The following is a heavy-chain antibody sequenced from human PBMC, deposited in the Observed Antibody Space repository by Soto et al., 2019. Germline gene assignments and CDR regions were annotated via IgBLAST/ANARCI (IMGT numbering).Heavy chain of an antibody. D-gene: IGHD3-22*01. V-gene: IGHV3-23*01. CDR1: GFTFSSYA. J-gene: IGHJ4*02. Sequence: GGSLRLSCAASGFTFSSYAMSWVRQAPGKGLEWVSAISGSGGSTYYADSVKGRFTISRDNSKNTLYLQMNSLRAEDTAVYYCATPRYDSSGYYYDYFDYWGQGTLVTVSS. CDR2: ISGSGGST. CDR3: ATPRYDSSGYYYDYFDY.